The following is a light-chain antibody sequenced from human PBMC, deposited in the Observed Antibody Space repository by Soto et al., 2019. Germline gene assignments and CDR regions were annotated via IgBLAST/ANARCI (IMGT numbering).Light chain of an antibody. CDR1: QSVSSN. J-gene: IGKJ2*01. V-gene: IGKV3-15*01. CDR2: GAS. CDR3: QQYNNWPYT. Sequence: EIVMTQSPATLSVSPGERATLSCRASQSVSSNLACYQQKPGQAPRLLIYGASTRATGIPARFSGSGSGTEFTLTISSLQSEDFAVYYCQQYNNWPYTFGQGTMLEIK.